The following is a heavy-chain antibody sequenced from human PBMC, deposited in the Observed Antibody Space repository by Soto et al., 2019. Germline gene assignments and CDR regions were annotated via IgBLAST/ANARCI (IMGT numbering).Heavy chain of an antibody. V-gene: IGHV3-7*05. D-gene: IGHD3-3*01. CDR1: GFTFSSYW. Sequence: GGSLRLSCAASGFTFSSYWMSWVRQAPGKGLEWVANIKQDGSEKYYVDSVKGRFTISRDNAKNSLYLQMNSLRAEDTAVYYCARDGPPLYYDFWSGVLDGMDVWGQGTTVTVSS. CDR2: IKQDGSEK. CDR3: ARDGPPLYYDFWSGVLDGMDV. J-gene: IGHJ6*02.